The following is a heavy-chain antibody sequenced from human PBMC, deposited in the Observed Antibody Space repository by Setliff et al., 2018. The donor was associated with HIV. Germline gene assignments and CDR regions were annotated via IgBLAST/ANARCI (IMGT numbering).Heavy chain of an antibody. CDR3: VIDEGITLRILDQNGIDV. Sequence: SVKVSCKASGGSFTTYALNWVRQAFGQGLEWMGGIIPVVGTPHYAQKFQGRATMTTDESSTIAYMESSSLTSEDTAVYYCVIDEGITLRILDQNGIDVWGQGTTVTVSS. D-gene: IGHD3-3*01. CDR2: IIPVVGTP. J-gene: IGHJ6*02. CDR1: GGSFTTYA. V-gene: IGHV1-69*05.